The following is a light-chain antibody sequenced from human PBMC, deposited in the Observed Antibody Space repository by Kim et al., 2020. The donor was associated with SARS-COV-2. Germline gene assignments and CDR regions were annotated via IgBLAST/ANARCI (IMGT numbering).Light chain of an antibody. Sequence: GQSVNISCAGNSSNVGGYNYVSGYQQHPGKAPKLIIYEVTKRPSGVPERFSGSKSGNTASLTVSGLQAEDEADYYCSSYAGTDNLLFGGGTKLTVL. V-gene: IGLV2-8*01. CDR2: EVT. J-gene: IGLJ3*02. CDR1: SSNVGGYNY. CDR3: SSYAGTDNLL.